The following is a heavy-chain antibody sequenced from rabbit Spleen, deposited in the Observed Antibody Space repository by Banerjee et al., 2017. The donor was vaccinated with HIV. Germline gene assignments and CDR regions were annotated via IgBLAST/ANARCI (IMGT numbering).Heavy chain of an antibody. CDR3: ARDLAGVMGSNYGW. V-gene: IGHV1S45*01. CDR2: INTATAKA. CDR1: GFSFSDRDV. D-gene: IGHD4-2*01. Sequence: QEQLVESGGGLVQPGGSLKLSCKASGFSFSDRDVMCWVCQAPGKGLEWIACINTATAKAVYASWAKGRFTFSTTTSATVTLQRSSLTAADTATFFCARDLAGVMGSNYGWWGPGTLVPVS. J-gene: IGHJ4*01.